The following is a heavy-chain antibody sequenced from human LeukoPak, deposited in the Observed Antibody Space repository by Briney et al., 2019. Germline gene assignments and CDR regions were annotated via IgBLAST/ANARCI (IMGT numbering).Heavy chain of an antibody. CDR2: FDPEDGET. CDR3: ATGAGVVSPGFHHLTYYFDY. Sequence: GASVKVSCKVSGYTLTELSMHWVRQAPGKGLEWMGGFDPEDGETIYAQKFQGRVTMTEDASTDTAYMELSSLRSEDTAVYYCATGAGVVSPGFHHLTYYFDYWGQGTLVTVSS. J-gene: IGHJ4*02. CDR1: GYTLTELS. V-gene: IGHV1-24*01. D-gene: IGHD3-3*01.